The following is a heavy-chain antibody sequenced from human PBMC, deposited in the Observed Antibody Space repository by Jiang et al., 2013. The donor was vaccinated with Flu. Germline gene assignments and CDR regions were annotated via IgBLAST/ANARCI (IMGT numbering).Heavy chain of an antibody. Sequence: SCKASGYTFTTYGISWVRQAPGQGLEWMGWISGYNGDTNYAQKLQGRVTMTTDTSTSTAYMELRSLRSDDTAVYYCVRDLRESGSYYLYYYYGMDVWGQGTTVTVSS. CDR3: VRDLRESGSYYLYYYYGMDV. J-gene: IGHJ6*02. V-gene: IGHV1-18*04. CDR2: ISGYNGDT. CDR1: GYTFTTYG. D-gene: IGHD3-10*01.